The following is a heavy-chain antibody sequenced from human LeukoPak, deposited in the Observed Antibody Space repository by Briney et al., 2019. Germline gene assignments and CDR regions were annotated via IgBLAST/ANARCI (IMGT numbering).Heavy chain of an antibody. V-gene: IGHV4-59*08. CDR2: IHYTGST. CDR1: GGSMTNYY. CDR3: ARHISGAATLD. Sequence: PSETLSLTCTVSGGSMTNYYGSWIRQPPGKGLEWIAYIHYTGSTYYNPSLKSRVTMSVDTSKNQFSLRLSSVTAADTAVYYCARHISGAATLDWGQGTLVTVSS. D-gene: IGHD3-3*02. J-gene: IGHJ4*02.